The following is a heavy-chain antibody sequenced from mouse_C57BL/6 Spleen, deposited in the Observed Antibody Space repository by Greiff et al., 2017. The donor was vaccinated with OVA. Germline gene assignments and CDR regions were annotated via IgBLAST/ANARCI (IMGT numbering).Heavy chain of an antibody. Sequence: EVQQVESEGGLVQPGSSMKLSCTASGFTFSDYYMAWVRQVPEKGLEWVANINYDGSSTYYLDSLKSRFIISRDNAKNILYLQMSSLKSEDTATYYCARGWSYFDYWGQGTTLTVSS. CDR3: ARGWSYFDY. J-gene: IGHJ2*01. CDR2: INYDGSST. V-gene: IGHV5-16*01. CDR1: GFTFSDYY.